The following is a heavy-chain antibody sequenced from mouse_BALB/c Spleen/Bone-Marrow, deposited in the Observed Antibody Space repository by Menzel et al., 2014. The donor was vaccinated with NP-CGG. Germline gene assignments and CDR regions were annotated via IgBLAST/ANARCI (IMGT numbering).Heavy chain of an antibody. D-gene: IGHD2-4*01. CDR2: ISSGSSTI. Sequence: EVQLQESGGGLVQPGGSRKLSCAASGFTFGSFGMHWVRQAPEKGLEWVAYISSGSSTIYYADTVKGRFTISRDNPKNTLFLQMTSLRSEDTAMYYCARKGALITHYYAMDYWGQGTSVTVSS. CDR1: GFTFGSFG. CDR3: ARKGALITHYYAMDY. V-gene: IGHV5-17*02. J-gene: IGHJ4*01.